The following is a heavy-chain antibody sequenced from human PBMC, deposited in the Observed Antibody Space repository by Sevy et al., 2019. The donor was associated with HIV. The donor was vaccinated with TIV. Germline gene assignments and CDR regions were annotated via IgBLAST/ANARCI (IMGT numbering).Heavy chain of an antibody. Sequence: ASVKVSCKASGYSFTSRGIDWVRQAPGQGLEWLGWISAYNGNTKYGQRLQDRVTMTTDTSASKAYMESRSLRSDDTAGYYCARAGALWFGESDYWGQGTLVTVSS. V-gene: IGHV1-18*01. D-gene: IGHD3-10*01. J-gene: IGHJ4*02. CDR3: ARAGALWFGESDY. CDR2: ISAYNGNT. CDR1: GYSFTSRG.